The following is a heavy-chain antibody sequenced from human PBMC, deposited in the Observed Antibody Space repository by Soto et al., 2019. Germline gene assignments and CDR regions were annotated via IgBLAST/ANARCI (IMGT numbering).Heavy chain of an antibody. CDR2: IYHSGST. Sequence: PSETRRLRCSGSAGFISRGVYSWSWIRQPPGKGLEWIGYIYHSGSTYYNPSLKSRVTISVDRSKNQFSLKLSSVTAADTAVYYCARVPDRWGQGTLVTVS. CDR3: ARVPDR. V-gene: IGHV4-30-2*01. D-gene: IGHD2-2*01. CDR1: AGFISRGVYS. J-gene: IGHJ5*02.